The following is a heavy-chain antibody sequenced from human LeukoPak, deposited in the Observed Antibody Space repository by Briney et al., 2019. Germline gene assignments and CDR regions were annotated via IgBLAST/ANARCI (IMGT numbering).Heavy chain of an antibody. Sequence: PGGSLRLSCAASGFTFSSYAMSWVRQAPGKGLEWVSAISGSGGSTYYADSVKGRFTISRDNSKNTLYLQMNSLRAEDTAVYYCAKGSRRSSSSNYYYYYYMDVWGKGTTVTVSS. CDR3: AKGSRRSSSSNYYYYYYMDV. V-gene: IGHV3-23*01. J-gene: IGHJ6*03. CDR1: GFTFSSYA. CDR2: ISGSGGST. D-gene: IGHD6-6*01.